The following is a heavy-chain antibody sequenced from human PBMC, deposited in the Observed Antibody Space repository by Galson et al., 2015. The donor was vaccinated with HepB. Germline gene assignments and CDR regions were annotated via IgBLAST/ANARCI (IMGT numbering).Heavy chain of an antibody. J-gene: IGHJ4*02. Sequence: SLRLSCAAAGFTFGPYPMHWVRQAPGKGLEWVAAVSFDGRKADYVESVKGRFTISRDNSRNTLYLQIHRPTTADTAVYYCARERSSRVAKFDHWGQGALVSVSS. D-gene: IGHD2-15*01. CDR2: VSFDGRKA. CDR3: ARERSSRVAKFDH. V-gene: IGHV3-30*04. CDR1: GFTFGPYP.